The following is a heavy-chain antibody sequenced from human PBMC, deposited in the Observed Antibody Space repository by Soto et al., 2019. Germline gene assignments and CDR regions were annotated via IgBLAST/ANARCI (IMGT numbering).Heavy chain of an antibody. V-gene: IGHV3-23*01. CDR3: AKPGIAAAGLKG. D-gene: IGHD6-13*01. CDR2: ISGGGGST. CDR1: GFTFSSYA. Sequence: GGSLRLSCAASGFTFSSYAMSWVRQAPGKGLEWVSTISGGGGSTYYADSVKGRFTISRDNSKNTLYLQMNSLRAEDTAVYYCAKPGIAAAGLKGWGQGTLVTVSS. J-gene: IGHJ4*02.